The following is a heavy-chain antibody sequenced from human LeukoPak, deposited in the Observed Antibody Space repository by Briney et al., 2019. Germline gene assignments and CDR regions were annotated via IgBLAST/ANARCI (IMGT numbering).Heavy chain of an antibody. CDR3: AREVDDILTGYSYYFDY. CDR2: IIPIFGTA. D-gene: IGHD3-9*01. V-gene: IGHV1-69*13. CDR1: GGTFSSYA. Sequence: SVKVSCKASGGTFSSYAISWVRQAPGQGLEWMGGIIPIFGTANYAQKFQGRVTITADESTSTAYMELSSLRSEGTAVYYCAREVDDILTGYSYYFDYWGQGTLVTVSS. J-gene: IGHJ4*02.